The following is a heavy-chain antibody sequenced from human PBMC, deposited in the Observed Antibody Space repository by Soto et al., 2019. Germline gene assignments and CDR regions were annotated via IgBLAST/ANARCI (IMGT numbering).Heavy chain of an antibody. CDR3: AREKYYYGSGRQRWFDP. V-gene: IGHV4-31*02. Sequence: PSETLSLTXTVSGGSISSGGYYWSWIRQHPGKGLEWIGYIYYSGSTYYNPSLKSRVTISVDTSKNQFSLKLSSVTAADTAVYYCAREKYYYGSGRQRWFDPWGQGTLVTVSS. CDR1: GGSISSGGYY. CDR2: IYYSGST. D-gene: IGHD3-10*01. J-gene: IGHJ5*02.